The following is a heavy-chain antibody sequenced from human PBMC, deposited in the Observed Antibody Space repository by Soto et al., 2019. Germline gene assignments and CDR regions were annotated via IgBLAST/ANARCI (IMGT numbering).Heavy chain of an antibody. D-gene: IGHD6-13*01. CDR3: ARGIAPPEVPAHGMDV. CDR1: GYTFTGYY. Sequence: ASVKVSSKASGYTFTGYYMHCARQAPGQGLEWMGWINPNSGGTNYAQKFQGWVTMTRDTSISTAYMELSRLRSDDTAVYYCARGIAPPEVPAHGMDVWGQGTTVTVSS. CDR2: INPNSGGT. J-gene: IGHJ6*02. V-gene: IGHV1-2*04.